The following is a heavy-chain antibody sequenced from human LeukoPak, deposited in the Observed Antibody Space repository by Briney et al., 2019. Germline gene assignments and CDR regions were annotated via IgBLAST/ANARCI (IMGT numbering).Heavy chain of an antibody. Sequence: SETLSLTCTVSGGSISSYYWTWIRQPAGKGLEWIGRIHSSGSTNYNPSLKSRVTMSADTSKNQFSLNLSSVTAADTAVYFCARGGHFDAFDIWGQGTMVTVSS. J-gene: IGHJ3*02. CDR3: ARGGHFDAFDI. CDR1: GGSISSYY. CDR2: IHSSGST. D-gene: IGHD3-16*01. V-gene: IGHV4-4*07.